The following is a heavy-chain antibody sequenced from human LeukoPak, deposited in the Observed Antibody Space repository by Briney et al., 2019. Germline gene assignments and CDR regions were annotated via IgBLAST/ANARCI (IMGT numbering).Heavy chain of an antibody. CDR1: GGSINSSGYY. CDR3: ARHRAGYHVDS. V-gene: IGHV4-39*01. Sequence: SETLSLTCTVSGGSINSSGYYWGWIWQPPGKGLEWIGSHYYSGSTYYNPSLKSRVIISVDTSKNQFSLKLNSVTAADTAVYYCARHRAGYHVDSWGQGTLVTVSS. D-gene: IGHD3-9*01. CDR2: HYYSGST. J-gene: IGHJ4*02.